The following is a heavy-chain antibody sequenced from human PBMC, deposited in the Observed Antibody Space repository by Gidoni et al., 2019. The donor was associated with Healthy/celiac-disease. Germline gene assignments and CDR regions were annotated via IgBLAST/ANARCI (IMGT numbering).Heavy chain of an antibody. CDR3: AKFPKIANPPDY. Sequence: TISRDNSKNTLYLQMNSLRAEDTAVYYCAKFPKIANPPDYWGQGTLVTVSS. D-gene: IGHD1-26*01. J-gene: IGHJ4*02. V-gene: IGHV3-23*01.